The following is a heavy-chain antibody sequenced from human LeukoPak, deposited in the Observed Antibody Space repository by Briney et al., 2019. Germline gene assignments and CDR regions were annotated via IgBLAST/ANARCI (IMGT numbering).Heavy chain of an antibody. D-gene: IGHD3-3*01. CDR1: GGSISSGDYY. V-gene: IGHV4-30-4*08. CDR2: IYYSGST. CDR3: ARTYYDFWSGYYTLFDY. Sequence: PSQTLSLTCTVSGGSISSGDYYWSWIRQPPRKGLEWIGYIYYSGSTYYNPSLKSRVTISVDTSKNQFSLKLSSVTAADTAVYYCARTYYDFWSGYYTLFDYWGQGTLVTVSS. J-gene: IGHJ4*02.